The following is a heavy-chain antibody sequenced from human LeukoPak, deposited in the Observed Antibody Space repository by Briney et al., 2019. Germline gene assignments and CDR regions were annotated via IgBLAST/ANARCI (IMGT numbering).Heavy chain of an antibody. Sequence: PGGSLRLSCAASGFTFSSYAMSWVRQAPGRGLEWVSAISGSGGSTYYADSVKGRFTISRDNSKNTLYLQMNSLRAEDTAVYYCAKAQSFELYYFDYWGQGTLVTVSS. V-gene: IGHV3-23*01. CDR2: ISGSGGST. D-gene: IGHD2-15*01. J-gene: IGHJ4*02. CDR1: GFTFSSYA. CDR3: AKAQSFELYYFDY.